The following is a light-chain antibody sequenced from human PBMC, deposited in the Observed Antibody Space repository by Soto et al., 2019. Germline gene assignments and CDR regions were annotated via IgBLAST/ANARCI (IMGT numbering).Light chain of an antibody. V-gene: IGLV1-40*01. CDR2: GNS. CDR1: SSNIGAGYD. J-gene: IGLJ3*02. Sequence: QAVVTQPPSVSGAPGQRVTISCAGSSSNIGAGYDVHWYQQLPGTAPKLLIHGNSNRPSGVPDRFSGSKSGTSASLAITGLQAEDEADYYCQSYDSSLSGWVFGGETNMTVL. CDR3: QSYDSSLSGWV.